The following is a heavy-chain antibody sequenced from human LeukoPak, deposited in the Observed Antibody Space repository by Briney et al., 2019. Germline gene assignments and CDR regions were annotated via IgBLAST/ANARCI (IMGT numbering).Heavy chain of an antibody. CDR3: ARVSNIAVAWFGP. D-gene: IGHD6-19*01. CDR2: IIPIFGTA. V-gene: IGHV1-69*05. J-gene: IGHJ5*02. CDR1: GGTFSSYA. Sequence: SVKVSCKASGGTFSSYAISWVRQAPGQGLEWMGGIIPIFGTANYAQKFQGRVTITTDESTSTAYMELSSLRSEDTAVYYCARVSNIAVAWFGPWGQGTLVTVSS.